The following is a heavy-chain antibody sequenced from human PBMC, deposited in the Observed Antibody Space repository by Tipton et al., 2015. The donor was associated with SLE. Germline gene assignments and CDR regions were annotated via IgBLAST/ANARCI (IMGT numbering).Heavy chain of an antibody. CDR1: GYTFTTYF. V-gene: IGHV1-18*04. CDR3: ARDREYLGLHAFDI. Sequence: QSGAEVKKPGASVKVSCTASGYTFTTYFITWVRQAPGQGLEWMGWISAYNGNRKYAKKVQGRVTMTTDTSTSTAYLELRSLRSDDTAVYYCARDREYLGLHAFDIWGQGTMVTVSS. J-gene: IGHJ3*02. D-gene: IGHD2-2*01. CDR2: ISAYNGNR.